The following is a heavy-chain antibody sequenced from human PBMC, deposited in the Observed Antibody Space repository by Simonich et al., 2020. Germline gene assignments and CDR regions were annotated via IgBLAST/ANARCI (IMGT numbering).Heavy chain of an antibody. V-gene: IGHV3-48*03. J-gene: IGHJ6*02. D-gene: IGHD6-6*01. CDR3: ARDFRLQLVEIGTYYYYGMDV. Sequence: EVQLVESGGGLVQPGVSLRLSCAASGFTFSSYEMNWVRQAPGKGLEWVSYISSSGSTIYYADSVKGRFTISRDNAKNSLYLQMNSLRAEDTAVYYCARDFRLQLVEIGTYYYYGMDVWGQGTTVTVSS. CDR2: ISSSGSTI. CDR1: GFTFSSYE.